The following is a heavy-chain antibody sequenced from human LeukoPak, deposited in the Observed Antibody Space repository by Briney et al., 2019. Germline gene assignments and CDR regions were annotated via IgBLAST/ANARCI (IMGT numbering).Heavy chain of an antibody. V-gene: IGHV1-69*04. Sequence: SVKVSCKASGGTFSSYAISWVRQAPGRGLEWMGRIIPIFGIANYAQKFQGRVTITADKSTSTAYMELSSLRSEDTAVYYCARASSAEQLVTAWGQGTLVTVSS. J-gene: IGHJ5*02. D-gene: IGHD6-6*01. CDR1: GGTFSSYA. CDR3: ARASSAEQLVTA. CDR2: IIPIFGIA.